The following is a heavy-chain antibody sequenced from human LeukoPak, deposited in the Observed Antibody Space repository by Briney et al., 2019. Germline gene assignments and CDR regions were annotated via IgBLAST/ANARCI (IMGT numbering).Heavy chain of an antibody. Sequence: GGSLRLSCAASGFTFSSYWMTWVRQAPGKGLEWVANIKQDGSVRFYVDSVKGRFTISRDNAKNSLYLQMSSLRAEDTAVYYCARTLVRGLIGYWGQGTLVTVSS. CDR2: IKQDGSVR. CDR1: GFTFSSYW. D-gene: IGHD3-10*01. J-gene: IGHJ4*02. CDR3: ARTLVRGLIGY. V-gene: IGHV3-7*01.